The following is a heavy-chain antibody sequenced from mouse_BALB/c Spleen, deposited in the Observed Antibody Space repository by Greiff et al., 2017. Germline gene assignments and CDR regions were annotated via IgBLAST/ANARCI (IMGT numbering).Heavy chain of an antibody. CDR2: IYWDDDK. V-gene: IGHV8-13*01. D-gene: IGHD2-14*01. CDR1: GFSLSTFGMG. CDR3: ARSSYYRYGYAMDY. J-gene: IGHJ4*01. Sequence: QVTLKVSGPGILQPSQTLSLTCSFSGFSLSTFGMGVSWIRQPSGKGLEWLAHIYWDDDKHYNPSLKSRLTISKDTSNNQVFLKVTTVDTADTATYYCARSSYYRYGYAMDYWGQGTSVTVSS.